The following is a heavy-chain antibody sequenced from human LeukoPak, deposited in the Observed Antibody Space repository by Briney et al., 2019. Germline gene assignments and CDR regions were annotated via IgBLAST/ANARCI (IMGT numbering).Heavy chain of an antibody. D-gene: IGHD6-13*01. J-gene: IGHJ4*02. CDR1: GYTFTSYA. CDR2: INAGNGNT. Sequence: ASVKVSCKASGYTFTSYAMHWVRQAPGQRLEWMGWINAGNGNTKYSQKFQGRVTITRDTSASTAYMELSSLRSEDTAVYYCARGAMIAAAGVWVGGYWGQGTLVTVSS. CDR3: ARGAMIAAAGVWVGGY. V-gene: IGHV1-3*01.